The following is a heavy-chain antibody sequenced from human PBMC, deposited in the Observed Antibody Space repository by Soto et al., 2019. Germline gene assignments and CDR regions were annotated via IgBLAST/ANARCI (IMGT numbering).Heavy chain of an antibody. CDR1: GFTFSSYA. V-gene: IGHV3-30-3*01. Sequence: GGSLRLSCAASGFTFSSYAMHWVRQAPGKGLEWVAVISYDGSNKYYADSVKGRFTISRDNSKNTLYLQMNSLRAEDTAVYYCGRVFGGKKNFGALGGYYSGRDVWGQGTTVTVSS. D-gene: IGHD3-16*01. CDR3: GRVFGGKKNFGALGGYYSGRDV. CDR2: ISYDGSNK. J-gene: IGHJ6*02.